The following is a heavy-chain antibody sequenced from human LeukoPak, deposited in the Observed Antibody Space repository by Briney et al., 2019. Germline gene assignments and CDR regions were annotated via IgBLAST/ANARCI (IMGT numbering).Heavy chain of an antibody. CDR1: GFTFSSYA. V-gene: IGHV3-23*01. J-gene: IGHJ4*02. CDR3: AKGSSSWYPFDY. CDR2: ISGGGDST. Sequence: GGSLRLSCAASGFTFSSYAMSWVRQAPGKGLEWVSAISGGGDSTYFADSVKGRFTISRDNSKNTLYLQMNTLGAGDTAVYYCAKGSSSWYPFDYWGQGTLVTVSS. D-gene: IGHD6-13*01.